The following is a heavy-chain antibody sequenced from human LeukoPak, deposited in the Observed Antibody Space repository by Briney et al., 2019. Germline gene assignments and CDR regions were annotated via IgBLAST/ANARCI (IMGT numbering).Heavy chain of an antibody. J-gene: IGHJ6*02. CDR2: IYYSGST. V-gene: IGHV4-61*08. D-gene: IGHD2-2*01. CDR3: ARHPSRLYYYYGMDV. CDR1: GGSISSGGYY. Sequence: SETLSLTCTVSGGSISSGGYYWSWIRQHPGKGLEWIGYIYYSGSTNYNPSLKSRVTISVDTSKNQFSLKLSSVTAADTAVYYCARHPSRLYYYYGMDVWGQGTTVTVSS.